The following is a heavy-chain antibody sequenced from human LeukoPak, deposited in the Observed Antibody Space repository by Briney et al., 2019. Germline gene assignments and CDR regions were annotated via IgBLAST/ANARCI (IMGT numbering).Heavy chain of an antibody. CDR3: AKVPLINAFKYFDY. Sequence: GGSLRLSCAGSGFTFSSYAMSWVRQAPGKGLQWVSAISISGGSTYYADSVKGRFTISRDNSKNTLYLQMNSLRAEDTAVYYCAKVPLINAFKYFDYWGQGTLVTVSS. V-gene: IGHV3-23*01. CDR1: GFTFSSYA. J-gene: IGHJ4*02. CDR2: ISISGGST. D-gene: IGHD3-16*01.